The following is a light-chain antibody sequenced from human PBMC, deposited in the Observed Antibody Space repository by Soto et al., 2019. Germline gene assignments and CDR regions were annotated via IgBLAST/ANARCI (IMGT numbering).Light chain of an antibody. CDR1: QSVSTNY. CDR2: GAS. Sequence: EIVLTQSPGTLSLSPGERATLSCRASQSVSTNYLAWYQRKPGQAPRLLIYGASSRATDIPNRFSGSGSGTDFTLTITRLKAEDFAVYYWQQYGSSPRTFGQGTKVVIK. J-gene: IGKJ1*01. CDR3: QQYGSSPRT. V-gene: IGKV3-20*01.